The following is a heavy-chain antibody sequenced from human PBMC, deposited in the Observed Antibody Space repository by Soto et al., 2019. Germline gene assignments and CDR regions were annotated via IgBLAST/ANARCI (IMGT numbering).Heavy chain of an antibody. Sequence: QVQLVQSGAEVKKPGASVKVSCKASGYNFMRYGFTWVRQAPGQGLEWMGWINVDNGETKYPQKIQGRVTMTTDTSTSTGYMGLRSLTSGSTAVYYCARWISGGYSDWFDTWGHGTLVTVSS. D-gene: IGHD6-19*01. CDR2: INVDNGET. V-gene: IGHV1-18*04. CDR1: GYNFMRYG. J-gene: IGHJ5*01. CDR3: ARWISGGYSDWFDT.